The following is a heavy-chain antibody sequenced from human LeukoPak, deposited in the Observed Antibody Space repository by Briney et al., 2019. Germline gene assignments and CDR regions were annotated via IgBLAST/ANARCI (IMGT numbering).Heavy chain of an antibody. Sequence: GGSLRLSCAASGFTFSSYAMSWVRQAPGKGLEWVSAISGSGGSTYYVDSVKGRFTISRDNSKNTLYLQIHSLRAEDTAVFYCAKDPRIWRDSFDYWGQGPLVTVSS. CDR1: GFTFSSYA. CDR2: ISGSGGST. D-gene: IGHD3-3*01. V-gene: IGHV3-23*01. J-gene: IGHJ4*02. CDR3: AKDPRIWRDSFDY.